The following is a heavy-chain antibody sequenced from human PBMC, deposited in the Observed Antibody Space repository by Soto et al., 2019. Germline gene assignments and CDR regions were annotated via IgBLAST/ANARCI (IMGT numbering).Heavy chain of an antibody. D-gene: IGHD3-9*01. Sequence: QVQLVESGGGLVKPGGSLRLSCAASGFTFSDYYMSWIRQAPGKGLEWVSYISSSSSYTNYADSVKGRFTISRDNAKYSRYLHMKSRSAEDAAVYYCARDADILAGSDAFDIWGQGTMVTVSS. CDR3: ARDADILAGSDAFDI. V-gene: IGHV3-11*05. J-gene: IGHJ3*02. CDR1: GFTFSDYY. CDR2: ISSSSSYT.